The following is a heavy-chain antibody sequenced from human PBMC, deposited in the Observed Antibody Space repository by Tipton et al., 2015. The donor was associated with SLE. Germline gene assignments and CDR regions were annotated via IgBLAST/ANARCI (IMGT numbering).Heavy chain of an antibody. V-gene: IGHV5-51*03. D-gene: IGHD6-6*01. CDR2: IYPGDTDT. Sequence: VQLVQSGAEVKKPGESLKISCKGSGYSFTSYWIGWVRQMPGKGLEWMGIIYPGDTDTRYSPSFQGQVTISADESNSTAYLQWCSLKASDTAVYYCARPLPDSSSPLDAFDIWGQGTMVTVSS. CDR1: GYSFTSYW. CDR3: ARPLPDSSSPLDAFDI. J-gene: IGHJ3*02.